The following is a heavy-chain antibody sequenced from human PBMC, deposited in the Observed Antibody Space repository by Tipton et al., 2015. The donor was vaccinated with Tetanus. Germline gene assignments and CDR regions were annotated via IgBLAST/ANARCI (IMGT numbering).Heavy chain of an antibody. D-gene: IGHD6-6*01. CDR1: GFIFSSYA. Sequence: RSLRLSCAAPGFIFSSYAMRWVRQAPGKGLEWVAVTSHDGHNEYYADSVKGRFAISRDNAKNSLSLQVNSLRAEDTAVYYCARVWGRGQLVTKPNWYFDLWGRGTLVTVSS. J-gene: IGHJ2*01. CDR2: TSHDGHNE. V-gene: IGHV3-30*09. CDR3: ARVWGRGQLVTKPNWYFDL.